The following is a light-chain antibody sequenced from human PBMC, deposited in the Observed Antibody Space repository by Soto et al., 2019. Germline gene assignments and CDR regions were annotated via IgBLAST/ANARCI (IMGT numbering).Light chain of an antibody. J-gene: IGLJ2*01. V-gene: IGLV1-51*02. CDR2: ENN. Sequence: QSVLTQPPSVSAAPGQKVTISCSGSSSNIGNNYVSWYQQLPGTAPKLLIYENNKRPSGIPDRFSGSKSGTSATLGITGLQTGDEADYYCGTWDSSLSAGRVVFGGATKLTVL. CDR1: SSNIGNNY. CDR3: GTWDSSLSAGRVV.